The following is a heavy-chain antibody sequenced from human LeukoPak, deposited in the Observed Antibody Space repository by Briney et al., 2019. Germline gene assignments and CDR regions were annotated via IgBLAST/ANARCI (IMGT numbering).Heavy chain of an antibody. Sequence: ASVKVSCKASGYTFTSYDINWVRQATGQGLEWMGWMNPNSGNTGYAQKFQGRVTMTRNTSISTAYMELSSLRSEDTAVYYCARGYGSSGYIYYYYYMDVWGKGTTVTISS. CDR1: GYTFTSYD. D-gene: IGHD5-12*01. J-gene: IGHJ6*03. V-gene: IGHV1-8*01. CDR2: MNPNSGNT. CDR3: ARGYGSSGYIYYYYYMDV.